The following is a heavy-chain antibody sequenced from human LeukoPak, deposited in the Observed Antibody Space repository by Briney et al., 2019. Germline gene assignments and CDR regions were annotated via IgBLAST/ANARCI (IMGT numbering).Heavy chain of an antibody. D-gene: IGHD1-1*01. Sequence: GGPLRLSCTASGFTFGDHAMSWVRQAPGKGLEWVGFIRSKAYRGTTEYAASVKGRFSISRDDSESIVYLQMNSLKTEDTAVYYCTRGPMQLWLHNGMDVWGQGTTVTVSS. V-gene: IGHV3-49*04. J-gene: IGHJ6*02. CDR1: GFTFGDHA. CDR3: TRGPMQLWLHNGMDV. CDR2: IRSKAYRGTT.